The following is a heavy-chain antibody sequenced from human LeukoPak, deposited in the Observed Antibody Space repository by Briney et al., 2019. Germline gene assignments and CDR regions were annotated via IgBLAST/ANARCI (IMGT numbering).Heavy chain of an antibody. J-gene: IGHJ2*01. V-gene: IGHV4-4*07. CDR3: ARVLAYWYFDL. Sequence: SETLSLTCTVSGGSISGLYWTWIRQPAGKGLDWIGRIYTSGTTNYNPSPKSRVTMSVDTSKNQFSLKLTSVTAADTAVYYCARVLAYWYFDLWGRGTLVTVSS. CDR2: IYTSGTT. CDR1: GGSISGLY.